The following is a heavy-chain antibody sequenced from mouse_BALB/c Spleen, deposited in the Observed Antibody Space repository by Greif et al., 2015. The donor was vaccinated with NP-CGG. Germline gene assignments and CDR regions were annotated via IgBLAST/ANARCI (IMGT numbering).Heavy chain of an antibody. CDR2: ISSGGGNT. Sequence: DVMLVEPGGGLVKPGGSLKLSCAASGFTFRSYTMSWVRQTPEKRLAWVATISSGGGNTYYPDSVQGRFTISSDNANNMVFLQMSSLRAEDTALYYCARAQYECDGDYCDLWGQGTTLAVSS. CDR1: GFTFRSYT. CDR3: ARAQYECDGDYCDL. J-gene: IGHJ2*01. D-gene: IGHD2-4*01. V-gene: IGHV5-9*03.